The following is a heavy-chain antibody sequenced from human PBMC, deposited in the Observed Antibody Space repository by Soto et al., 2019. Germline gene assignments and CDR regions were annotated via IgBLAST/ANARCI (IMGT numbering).Heavy chain of an antibody. V-gene: IGHV1-18*04. CDR2: INANNGNT. J-gene: IGHJ5*02. CDR3: ATSYDSGFDP. D-gene: IGHD5-12*01. CDR1: GYTFTSYG. Sequence: QVQLVQSGAEVKKPGASVMVSCKASGYTFTSYGISWIRQAPGQGLECMGWINANNGNTDYAQNFQGRVTMTTDTSTSTAYMELRSLRSDDTAVYYCATSYDSGFDPWGQGTLVSVSS.